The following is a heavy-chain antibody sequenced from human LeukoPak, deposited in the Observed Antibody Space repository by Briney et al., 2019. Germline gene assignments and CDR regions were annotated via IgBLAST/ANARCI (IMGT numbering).Heavy chain of an antibody. CDR3: ARRQLRLGSLDP. Sequence: SETLSLTCTVSGGSISSSSYYWGWIRQPPGKGLEWIGSIYYSGSTYCNPSLKSRVTISVDTSKNQFSLKLSSVTAADTAVYYCARRQLRLGSLDPWGQGTLVTVSS. CDR1: GGSISSSSYY. CDR2: IYYSGST. D-gene: IGHD3-3*01. J-gene: IGHJ5*02. V-gene: IGHV4-39*01.